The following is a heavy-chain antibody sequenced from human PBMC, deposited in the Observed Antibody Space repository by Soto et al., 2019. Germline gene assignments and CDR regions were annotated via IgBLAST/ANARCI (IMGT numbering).Heavy chain of an antibody. CDR3: ARDCSSTSCYNGPHYYYGMDV. J-gene: IGHJ6*02. Sequence: ASVKVSCKASGGTFSSYAISWVLQAPGQGLEWMGGIIPIFGTANYAQKFQGRVTITADESTSTAYMELSSLRSEDTAVYYCARDCSSTSCYNGPHYYYGMDVWGQGTTVTVSS. D-gene: IGHD2-2*02. V-gene: IGHV1-69*13. CDR1: GGTFSSYA. CDR2: IIPIFGTA.